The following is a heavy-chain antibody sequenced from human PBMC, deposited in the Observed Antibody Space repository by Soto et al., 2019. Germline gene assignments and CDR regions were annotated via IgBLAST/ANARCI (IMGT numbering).Heavy chain of an antibody. CDR1: GGSFTSYA. CDR2: VLPVLGTT. D-gene: IGHD3-10*01. Sequence: ASGKVSGKASGGSFTSYAISWVRQAPGQGLEWVGTVLPVLGTTNYAQKFQGRVTITADESTSTAYMELRSLRSEVTAIYYCARYRAHRAFDYCVEGTLVIVSP. J-gene: IGHJ4*02. CDR3: ARYRAHRAFDY. V-gene: IGHV1-69*13.